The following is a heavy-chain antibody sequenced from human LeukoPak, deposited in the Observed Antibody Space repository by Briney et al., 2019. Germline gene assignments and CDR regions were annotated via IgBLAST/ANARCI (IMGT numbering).Heavy chain of an antibody. CDR1: GYTFTGYY. V-gene: IGHV1-2*06. J-gene: IGHJ6*03. D-gene: IGHD3-3*01. CDR3: ARVSAFSTFGVVLYYYMDV. CDR2: INPNSGGT. Sequence: ASVKVSCKASGYTFTGYYMHWVRQAPGQGLEWMGRINPNSGGTNYAQKFQGRVTMTRDTSISTAYMELSRLRSDGTAVYYCARVSAFSTFGVVLYYYMDVWGKGTTVTVSS.